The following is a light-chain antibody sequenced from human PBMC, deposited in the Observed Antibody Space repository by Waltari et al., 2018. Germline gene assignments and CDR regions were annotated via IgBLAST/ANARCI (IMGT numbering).Light chain of an antibody. CDR3: QQYYSTPLT. V-gene: IGKV4-1*01. J-gene: IGKJ2*01. Sequence: DIVMTQSPDSLAVSLGERAPINCKSSQSVLYSSNNKTYLAWYQQKPGQPPKLLIYWASTRESGVPDRFSGSGSGTDFTLTISSLQAEDVAVYYCQQYYSTPLTFGQGTKLEIK. CDR2: WAS. CDR1: QSVLYSSNNKTY.